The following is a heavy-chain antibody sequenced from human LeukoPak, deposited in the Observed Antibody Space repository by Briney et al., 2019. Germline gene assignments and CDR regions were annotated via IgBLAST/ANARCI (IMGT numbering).Heavy chain of an antibody. V-gene: IGHV3-21*01. J-gene: IGHJ4*02. CDR3: PRVGTTLTSVEY. Sequence: GGSLRLFRAASGFTLSIFSMNWGPQAPGKGLEWVSAISSSRSYIHYADSVKGRFPISRDNAKNSLYLKMNSLRAEDTPVYFCPRVGTTLTSVEYWGQGNLVTVSS. CDR1: GFTLSIFS. CDR2: ISSSRSYI. D-gene: IGHD1-1*01.